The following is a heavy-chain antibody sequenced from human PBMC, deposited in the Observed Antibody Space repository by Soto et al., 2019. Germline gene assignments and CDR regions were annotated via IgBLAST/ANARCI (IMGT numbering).Heavy chain of an antibody. CDR1: GDSISSRSYY. Sequence: PSETLSLTCTVTGDSISSRSYYWGWIRQPPGKGLEWIGSIYYSGSTYNNPSLRSRVSMSINTSKDQFSLKLESVTAADTALYFCVRQRTSVVTQAYFDVWGAGSLVTVCS. V-gene: IGHV4-39*01. J-gene: IGHJ4*02. D-gene: IGHD2-21*02. CDR3: VRQRTSVVTQAYFDV. CDR2: IYYSGST.